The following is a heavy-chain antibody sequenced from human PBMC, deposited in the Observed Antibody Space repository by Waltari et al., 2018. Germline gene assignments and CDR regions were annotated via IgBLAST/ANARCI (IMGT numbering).Heavy chain of an antibody. CDR3: ARGTYYYDSSGYLDY. CDR2: ISSSVSTI. J-gene: IGHJ4*02. Sequence: VQLVESGGGLVQPGGSLRLSCAASGFTFSSYEMNWVRQAPGKGLEWVSYISSSVSTIYYADSVKGRFTISRDNAKNSLYLQMNSLRAEDTAVYYCARGTYYYDSSGYLDYWGQGTLVTVSS. CDR1: GFTFSSYE. D-gene: IGHD3-22*01. V-gene: IGHV3-48*03.